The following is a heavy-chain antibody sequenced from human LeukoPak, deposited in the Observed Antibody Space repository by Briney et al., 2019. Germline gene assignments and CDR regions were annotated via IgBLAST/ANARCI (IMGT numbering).Heavy chain of an antibody. Sequence: GASVKVSCKASGYTFTSYGISWVRQAPGQGLEWMGWINTNTGNPTYAQGFTGRFVFSLDTSVSTAYLQISSLKAEDTAVYYCARESEMATTYFDYWGQGTLVTVSS. CDR1: GYTFTSYG. D-gene: IGHD5-24*01. J-gene: IGHJ4*02. V-gene: IGHV7-4-1*02. CDR2: INTNTGNP. CDR3: ARESEMATTYFDY.